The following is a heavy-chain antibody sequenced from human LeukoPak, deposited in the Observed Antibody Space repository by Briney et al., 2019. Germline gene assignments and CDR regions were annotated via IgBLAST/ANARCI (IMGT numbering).Heavy chain of an antibody. CDR1: GGSFSGYY. CDR3: AKCGNSGCHLIDY. CDR2: INHSGST. Sequence: SETLSLTCAVFGGSFSGYYWSWIRQPPGKGLEWIGEINHSGSTNYNPSLKSRVTISVDTSKKHFSLKLSSVTAADTAVYYCAKCGNSGCHLIDYWGQGTLVTVSS. D-gene: IGHD5-12*01. V-gene: IGHV4-34*01. J-gene: IGHJ4*02.